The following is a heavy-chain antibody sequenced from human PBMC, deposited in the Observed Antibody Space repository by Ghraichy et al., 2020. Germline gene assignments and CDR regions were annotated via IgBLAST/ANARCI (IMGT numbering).Heavy chain of an antibody. V-gene: IGHV4-59*01. Sequence: SETLSLTCTVSGGSISSYYWNWIRQSPGKGLQWIGYIYNSGSTNYNPSLRSRVTISVDTSKNQFSLKLTSVTAADTAVYYCARAISSWYSGAFDIWGQGTMVTVSS. J-gene: IGHJ3*02. D-gene: IGHD6-13*01. CDR3: ARAISSWYSGAFDI. CDR1: GGSISSYY. CDR2: IYNSGST.